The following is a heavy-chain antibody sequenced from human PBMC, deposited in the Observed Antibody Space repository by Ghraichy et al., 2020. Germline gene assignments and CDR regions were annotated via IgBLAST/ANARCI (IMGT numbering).Heavy chain of an antibody. CDR3: VKNPGLYTSSSGIDH. D-gene: IGHD6-6*01. V-gene: IGHV3-64D*06. CDR1: GFTFGGYA. Sequence: ETLSLTCSGSGFTFGGYAIHWVRQGPGKRLEYVSAISGDADRTYYADSVKGRFSISRDNARNTVFLQMNSLRVEDTAVYYCVKNPGLYTSSSGIDHWGQGTKVTVSS. J-gene: IGHJ1*01. CDR2: ISGDADRT.